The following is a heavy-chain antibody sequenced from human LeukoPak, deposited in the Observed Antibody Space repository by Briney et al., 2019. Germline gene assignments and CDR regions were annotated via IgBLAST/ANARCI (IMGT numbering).Heavy chain of an antibody. D-gene: IGHD3-10*01. CDR3: ASQGGLLWFGELSGGMDV. J-gene: IGHJ6*02. CDR2: ISYDGSNK. V-gene: IGHV3-30-3*01. CDR1: GFTFSSYA. Sequence: QSGGSLRLSCAASGFTFSSYAMNWVRQAPGKGLEWVAFISYDGSNKYYADSEKGRFTISRDNSKNTLYLQMNSLRAEDTAVYYCASQGGLLWFGELSGGMDVWGQGTTVTVSS.